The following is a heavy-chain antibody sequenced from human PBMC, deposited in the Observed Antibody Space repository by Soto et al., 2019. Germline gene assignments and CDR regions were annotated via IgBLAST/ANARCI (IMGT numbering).Heavy chain of an antibody. J-gene: IGHJ4*02. D-gene: IGHD3-10*01. V-gene: IGHV3-30*18. CDR2: ISYDGSNK. CDR3: AKPDQITMVREFDD. Sequence: GSLRLSCAASGFNFSSYGMHWVRQAPGKGLEWVAVISYDGSNKYYADSVKGRFTISIDNPKNTLYLQMNSLRAEDTAVYYCAKPDQITMVREFDDWGQGTLVTVYS. CDR1: GFNFSSYG.